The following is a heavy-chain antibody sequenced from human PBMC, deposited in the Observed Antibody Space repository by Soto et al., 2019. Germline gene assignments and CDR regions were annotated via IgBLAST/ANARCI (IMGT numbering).Heavy chain of an antibody. D-gene: IGHD5-12*01. CDR2: ISWDGGST. CDR3: AKDYGGYDYYYYGMDV. V-gene: IGHV3-43D*03. CDR1: GFTFDDYA. J-gene: IGHJ6*02. Sequence: GESLKISCAASGFTFDDYAMHWVRQAPGKGLEWVSLISWDGGSTYYADSVKGRFTISRDNSKNSLYLQMNSLRAEDTALYYCAKDYGGYDYYYYGMDVWGQGTTVTVSS.